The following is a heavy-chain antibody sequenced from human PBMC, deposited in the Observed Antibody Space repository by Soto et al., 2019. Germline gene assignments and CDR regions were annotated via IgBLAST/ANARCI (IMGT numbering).Heavy chain of an antibody. D-gene: IGHD6-13*01. Sequence: PGGSLRLSCAASGFTFSSYAMSWVRQAPGKELEWVSAISGSGGSTYYADSVKGRFTISRDNSKNKLNLQMNSLRAEYTAVFYWAKQGSSSWYYFDYWGQGTLVTVSS. V-gene: IGHV3-23*01. CDR3: AKQGSSSWYYFDY. J-gene: IGHJ4*02. CDR1: GFTFSSYA. CDR2: ISGSGGST.